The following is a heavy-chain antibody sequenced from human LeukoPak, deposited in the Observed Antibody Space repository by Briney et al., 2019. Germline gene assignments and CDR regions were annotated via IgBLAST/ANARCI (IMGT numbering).Heavy chain of an antibody. CDR1: GGSISSYY. V-gene: IGHV4-59*01. Sequence: SETLSLTCTVSGGSISSYYWSWIRQPPGKGLEWIGYIYYSGSTNYNPSLKSRVTISVDTSKNQFSLKLSSVTAADTAVYYWARGGDGYNFQHYMDVWGKGTTVTVSS. CDR3: ARGGDGYNFQHYMDV. CDR2: IYYSGST. D-gene: IGHD5-24*01. J-gene: IGHJ6*03.